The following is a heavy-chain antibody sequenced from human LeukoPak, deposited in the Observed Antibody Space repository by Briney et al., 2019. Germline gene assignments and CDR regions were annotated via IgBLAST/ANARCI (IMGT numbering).Heavy chain of an antibody. CDR2: IYYSGST. Sequence: KPSETLSLTCTVSGGSISSYYWSWIRQPPGKGLEWIGYIYYSGSTNYNPSLKSRVTISVDTSKNQFSLKLSSVTAADTAVYYCARDRGLLLLVPYMDVWGKGTTVTVSS. J-gene: IGHJ6*03. V-gene: IGHV4-59*12. D-gene: IGHD2-15*01. CDR3: ARDRGLLLLVPYMDV. CDR1: GGSISSYY.